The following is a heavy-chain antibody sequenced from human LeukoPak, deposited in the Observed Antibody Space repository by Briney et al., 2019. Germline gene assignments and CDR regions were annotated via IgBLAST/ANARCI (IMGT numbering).Heavy chain of an antibody. CDR1: GYTFTSYY. Sequence: ASVKVSCKASGYTFTSYYMHWVPQAPGQGLEWMGIINPSGGSTSYAQKFQGRVTMTTDTSTSTAYMELRSLRSDDTAVYYCARERVTPYGVCYLADYWGQGTLVTVSS. V-gene: IGHV1-46*01. J-gene: IGHJ4*02. CDR2: INPSGGST. CDR3: ARERVTPYGVCYLADY. D-gene: IGHD2-8*01.